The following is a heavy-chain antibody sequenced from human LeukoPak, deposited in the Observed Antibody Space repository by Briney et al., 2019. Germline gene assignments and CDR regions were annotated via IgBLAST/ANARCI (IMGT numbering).Heavy chain of an antibody. Sequence: SETLSLTCAVYGGSFSGYYWSWLRQPPGKGLEWIGYIYYSGSTNYNPSLKSRVTISVDTSKNQFSLKLSSVTAADTAVYYCASAKYSSSWSALDYWGQGTLVTVSS. CDR3: ASAKYSSSWSALDY. CDR1: GGSFSGYY. J-gene: IGHJ4*02. D-gene: IGHD6-13*01. CDR2: IYYSGST. V-gene: IGHV4-59*12.